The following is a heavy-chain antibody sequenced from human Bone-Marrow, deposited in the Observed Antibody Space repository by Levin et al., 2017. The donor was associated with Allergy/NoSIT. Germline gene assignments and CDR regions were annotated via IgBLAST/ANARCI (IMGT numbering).Heavy chain of an antibody. CDR1: SLPFSPPF. J-gene: IGHJ4*02. V-gene: IGHV3-30*03. CDR3: ARASGNYRHDFDS. CDR2: VGYDGDTE. Sequence: PVCSLRLSCCCSSLPFSPPFLHWVRQAPGKGLELLSVVGYDGDTEHYADSVKGRFTLSLSHSKNTVYLQMSSLRPEDTALYYCARASGNYRHDFDSWGRGIVVTVSS. D-gene: IGHD1-7*01.